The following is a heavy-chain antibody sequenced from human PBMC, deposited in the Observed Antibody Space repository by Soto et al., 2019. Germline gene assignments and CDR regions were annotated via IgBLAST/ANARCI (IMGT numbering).Heavy chain of an antibody. CDR1: GGSISSYY. CDR2: ISYSGST. V-gene: IGHV4-39*01. J-gene: IGHJ6*02. CDR3: ARLGGYCSTTGCYGYYAMDV. D-gene: IGHD2-2*01. Sequence: PSETLSLTCTVSGGSISSYYWGWIRQSPEKGLEWIASISYSGSTYYNPTLKSRLIISVDTSKSQFSLKLSSVTAADTAVYYCARLGGYCSTTGCYGYYAMDVWGQGTTVTVSS.